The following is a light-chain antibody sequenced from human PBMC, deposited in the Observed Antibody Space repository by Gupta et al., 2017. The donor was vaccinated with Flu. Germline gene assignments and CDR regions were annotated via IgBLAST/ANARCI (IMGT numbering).Light chain of an antibody. J-gene: IGKJ1*01. CDR2: GAS. V-gene: IGKV3-20*01. Sequence: RATLSCRASQSVSSSYLAWYQQKPGKAPRLLIYGASSRATGIPDRFSGSGSGIDFTLTISRLEPEDFAVYYCQQYGSSPGWTFGQGTKVEIK. CDR3: QQYGSSPGWT. CDR1: QSVSSSY.